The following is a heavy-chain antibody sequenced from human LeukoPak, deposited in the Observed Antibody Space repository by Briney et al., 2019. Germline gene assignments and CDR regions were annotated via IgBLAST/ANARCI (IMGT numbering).Heavy chain of an antibody. J-gene: IGHJ4*02. D-gene: IGHD6-6*01. CDR3: ARDKGTSYLSSFDY. V-gene: IGHV4-34*01. Sequence: SETLSLTCAVYGGSFSGYYWSWIRQPPGKGLEWIGEINHSGSTNYNPSLKSRVTISVDTSKNQFSLKLSSVAAADTAVYYCARDKGTSYLSSFDYWGQGTLVTVSS. CDR2: INHSGST. CDR1: GGSFSGYY.